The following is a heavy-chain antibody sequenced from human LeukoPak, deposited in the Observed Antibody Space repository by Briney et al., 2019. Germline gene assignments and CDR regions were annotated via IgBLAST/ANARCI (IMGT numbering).Heavy chain of an antibody. D-gene: IGHD2-15*01. CDR1: GFTVSSNY. Sequence: GGSLRLSCAASGFTVSSNYMSWVRQAPGKGLEWVSAISGSAGSTYYADSVKGRFTISRDNSKNILYLQIHSLRAEDTAVYYCAKGKGSSSSSIDWWGQGTLVTVSS. CDR2: ISGSAGST. V-gene: IGHV3-23*01. J-gene: IGHJ4*02. CDR3: AKGKGSSSSSIDW.